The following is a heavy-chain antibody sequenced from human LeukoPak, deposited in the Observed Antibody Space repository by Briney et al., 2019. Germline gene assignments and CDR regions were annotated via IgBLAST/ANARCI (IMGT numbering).Heavy chain of an antibody. D-gene: IGHD3-3*01. CDR2: ISGSGGST. CDR1: GFTFSNAW. V-gene: IGHV3-23*01. J-gene: IGHJ4*02. CDR3: AKLLGDFWSGYYPVDY. Sequence: PGGSLRLSCAASGFTFSNAWMSWVRQAPGKGLEWVSAISGSGGSTYYADSVKGRFTISRDNSKNTLYLQMNSLRAEDTAVYYCAKLLGDFWSGYYPVDYWGQGTLVTVSS.